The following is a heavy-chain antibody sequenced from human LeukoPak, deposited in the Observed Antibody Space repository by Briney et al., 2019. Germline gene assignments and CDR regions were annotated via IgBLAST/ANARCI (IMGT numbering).Heavy chain of an antibody. J-gene: IGHJ4*02. Sequence: GGSLRLSCAASGLTFRNYAMNWVRQAPGKGLEWVSSISGSGGGTFYADSVKGRFAISRDNSKKTVYLQMQSLRVEDTAVYYCVKSNNLGGDYWGQGTLVTVSS. CDR2: ISGSGGGT. V-gene: IGHV3-23*01. CDR1: GLTFRNYA. D-gene: IGHD1/OR15-1a*01. CDR3: VKSNNLGGDY.